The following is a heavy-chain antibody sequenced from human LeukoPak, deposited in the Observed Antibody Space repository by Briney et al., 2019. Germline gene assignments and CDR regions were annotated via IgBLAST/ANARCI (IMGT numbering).Heavy chain of an antibody. CDR2: IYYSGST. V-gene: IGHV4-59*01. CDR3: ARVAPPWTSRNWFDP. Sequence: SETLSLTCTVSGGSISSYYWSWIRQPPGKGLEWIGYIYYSGSTNYNPSLKSRVTISVDTSKNQFSLKLSSVTAADTAVYYCARVAPPWTSRNWFDPWGQGTLVTVSS. D-gene: IGHD3/OR15-3a*01. J-gene: IGHJ5*02. CDR1: GGSISSYY.